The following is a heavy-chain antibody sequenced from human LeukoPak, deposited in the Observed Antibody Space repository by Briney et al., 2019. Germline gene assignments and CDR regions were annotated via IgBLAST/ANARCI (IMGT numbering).Heavy chain of an antibody. CDR3: ARLFRDSGSYRPFDY. J-gene: IGHJ4*02. CDR1: GYTFTGYY. Sequence: GASVKVSCKASGYTFTGYYMHWVRQAPGQGLEWMGWINPNSGGTNYAQKFQGRVTMTRDTSISTAYMELSRLRSDDTAVYYCARLFRDSGSYRPFDYWGQGTLVTVSS. CDR2: INPNSGGT. V-gene: IGHV1-2*02. D-gene: IGHD1-26*01.